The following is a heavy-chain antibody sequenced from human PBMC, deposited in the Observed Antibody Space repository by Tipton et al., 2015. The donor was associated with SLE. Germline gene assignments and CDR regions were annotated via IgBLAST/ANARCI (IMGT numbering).Heavy chain of an antibody. CDR3: ARGVTMIENWFDP. D-gene: IGHD3-22*01. J-gene: IGHJ5*02. Sequence: TLSLTCTVSGGSISSSSYYWGWIRQPPGKGLEWIGSIYYSGSTYYNPSLKSRVTISVDTSKNQFSLKLSSVTAADTAVYYCARGVTMIENWFDPWGQGTLVTVSS. V-gene: IGHV4-39*07. CDR2: IYYSGST. CDR1: GGSISSSSYY.